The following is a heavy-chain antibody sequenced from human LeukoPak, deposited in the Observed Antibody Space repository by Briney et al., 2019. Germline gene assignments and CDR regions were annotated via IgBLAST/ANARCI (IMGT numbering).Heavy chain of an antibody. D-gene: IGHD2-15*01. CDR2: IYHSGSI. CDR3: VRGLVLVAELDY. CDR1: GYSISSGYC. Sequence: SETLSLTCTVSGYSISSGYCWGWIRQPPGKGLEWIGSIYHSGSIYYNSSLRSRVTIYLDTSKNQFSLKLNSVTAADTAVYYCVRGLVLVAELDYWGQGTLVTVSS. J-gene: IGHJ4*02. V-gene: IGHV4-38-2*02.